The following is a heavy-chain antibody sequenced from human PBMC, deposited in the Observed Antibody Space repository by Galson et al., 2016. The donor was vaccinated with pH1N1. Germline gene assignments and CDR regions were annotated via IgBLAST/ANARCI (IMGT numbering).Heavy chain of an antibody. V-gene: IGHV3-7*01. CDR2: IKQDGSEK. Sequence: SLRLSCADSGFTFSSYWMSWVRQAPGKGLEWVANIKQDGSEKYYVDSVKGRFTISRDNAKNSLYLQMNSLRAEDTAVYYCAREMRFGELGVWFDPWGQGTPVTVSS. D-gene: IGHD3-10*01. CDR1: GFTFSSYW. J-gene: IGHJ5*02. CDR3: AREMRFGELGVWFDP.